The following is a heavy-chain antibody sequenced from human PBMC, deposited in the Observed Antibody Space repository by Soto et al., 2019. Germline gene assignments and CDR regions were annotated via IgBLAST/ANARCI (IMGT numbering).Heavy chain of an antibody. CDR3: ARDPRSITGTTSSEDFQH. Sequence: QAQLMQSGAEVKKPGSSVKVSCKASGGTFSGYAINWVRQAPGQGLEWMGGIIPLLGITDYGQKFQGRITIGGDGSPGPGYMDLGGLRTEDTAVYYCARDPRSITGTTSSEDFQHWGQGTLVSVSS. J-gene: IGHJ1*01. CDR1: GGTFSGYA. CDR2: IIPLLGIT. D-gene: IGHD1-20*01. V-gene: IGHV1-69*01.